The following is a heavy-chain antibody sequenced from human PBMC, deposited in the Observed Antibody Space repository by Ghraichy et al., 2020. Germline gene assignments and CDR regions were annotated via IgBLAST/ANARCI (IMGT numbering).Heavy chain of an antibody. Sequence: GALRLSCGASGFSFSSYAMTWARQAPGKGLEYVSSISEGDGITYYSDSVKGRFNISRDNSKNTLYLQLNSLRAEDTAVYYCAKGGLGRRPGLDYWGQGTLVTVSS. CDR2: ISEGDGIT. J-gene: IGHJ4*02. CDR1: GFSFSSYA. V-gene: IGHV3-23*01. CDR3: AKGGLGRRPGLDY.